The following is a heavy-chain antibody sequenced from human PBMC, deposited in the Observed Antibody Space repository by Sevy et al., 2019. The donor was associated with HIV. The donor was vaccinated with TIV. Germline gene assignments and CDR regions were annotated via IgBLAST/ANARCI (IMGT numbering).Heavy chain of an antibody. CDR2: FDPENGET. V-gene: IGHV1-24*01. J-gene: IGHJ4*02. Sequence: ATVKVSCKVSGYTLTEFSTHWVRQAPGKGLEWMGRFDPENGETIYTQKFQGRVTLTEDTSTDTAYMELRSLKSEDTAVYYCAKTRECDQDNSGYLDFWGQGTLVTVSS. CDR3: AKTRECDQDNSGYLDF. D-gene: IGHD3-22*01. CDR1: GYTLTEFS.